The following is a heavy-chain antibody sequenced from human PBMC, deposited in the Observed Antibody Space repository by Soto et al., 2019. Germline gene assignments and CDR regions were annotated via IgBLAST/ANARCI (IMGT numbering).Heavy chain of an antibody. V-gene: IGHV3-23*01. CDR1: GFTFSSYA. J-gene: IGHJ5*02. CDR3: AKGGNGWFDP. D-gene: IGHD3-10*01. CDR2: ISGSGGST. Sequence: EVQLLESGGGLVQPGGSLRLSCAASGFTFSSYAMSWVRQAPGKGLEWVSAISGSGGSTYYADSVKGRFTISRDNSKNTLYVQMNSLRVADTAVYYCAKGGNGWFDPWGQGTLVTVSS.